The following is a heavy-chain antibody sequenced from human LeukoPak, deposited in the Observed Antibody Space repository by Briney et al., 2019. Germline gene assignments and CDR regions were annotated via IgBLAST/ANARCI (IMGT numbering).Heavy chain of an antibody. J-gene: IGHJ4*02. CDR2: ISSSSSYI. Sequence: GGSLRLSCAASGFTFDDYAMHWVRQAPGKGLEWVSSISSSSSYIYYADSVKGRFTISRDNAKNSLYLQMNSLRAEDTAVYYCARGDVVEKYYFDYWGQGTLVTVSS. CDR1: GFTFDDYA. CDR3: ARGDVVEKYYFDY. V-gene: IGHV3-21*01. D-gene: IGHD5-12*01.